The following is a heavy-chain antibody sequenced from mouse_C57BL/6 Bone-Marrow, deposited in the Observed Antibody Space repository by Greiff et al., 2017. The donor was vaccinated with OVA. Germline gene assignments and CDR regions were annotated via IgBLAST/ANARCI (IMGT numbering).Heavy chain of an antibody. J-gene: IGHJ3*01. CDR3: ARDEEDYFSWFAY. Sequence: DVKLVESGGGLVKPGGSLKLSCAASGFTFSSYAMSWVRQTPEKRLEWVATISDGGSYTYYPDNVKGRFTISRDNAKNNLYLQMSHLKSEDTAMYYCARDEEDYFSWFAYWGQGTLVTVSA. D-gene: IGHD1-1*01. V-gene: IGHV5-4*01. CDR1: GFTFSSYA. CDR2: ISDGGSYT.